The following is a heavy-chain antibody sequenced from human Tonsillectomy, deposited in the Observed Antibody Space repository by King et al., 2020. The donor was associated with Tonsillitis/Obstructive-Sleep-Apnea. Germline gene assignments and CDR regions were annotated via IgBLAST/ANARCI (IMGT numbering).Heavy chain of an antibody. D-gene: IGHD2-2*02. J-gene: IGHJ4*02. Sequence: QLVQSGAEVKKPGASVKVSCKASGGTFSSYAISWVRQAPGQGLEWMGVIIPIFGTANYAQKFQGRVTITADESTSTAYMELSSLGSEDTAVYYCARDRVGGCSSTSCYTSDYWGQGTLVTVSS. CDR3: ARDRVGGCSSTSCYTSDY. V-gene: IGHV1-69*01. CDR1: GGTFSSYA. CDR2: IIPIFGTA.